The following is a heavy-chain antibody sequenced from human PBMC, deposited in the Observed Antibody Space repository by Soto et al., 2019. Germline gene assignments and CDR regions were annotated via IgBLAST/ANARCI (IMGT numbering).Heavy chain of an antibody. D-gene: IGHD4-4*01. J-gene: IGHJ4*02. CDR2: IYSGGTT. CDR3: ARNGWGMATVGM. V-gene: IGHV3-53*01. Sequence: EVQLVESGGGLVQPGGSLRLSCAASGFTVSNNYMIWFRLPPGKGLEWVSLIYSGGTTYYADAVKGRFTISRDNSKNTLYLQMTSLRVEDTAVYYCARNGWGMATVGMWGPGTLVTGSS. CDR1: GFTVSNNY.